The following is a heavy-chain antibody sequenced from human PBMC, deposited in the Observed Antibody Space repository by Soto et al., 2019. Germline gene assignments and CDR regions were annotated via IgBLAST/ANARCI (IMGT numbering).Heavy chain of an antibody. Sequence: SETLSLTCTVSGDSISSSSYYWGWIRQPPGKGLEWIGSMYYSGSTYYNPSLKSRVTISVDTSKSQFSLKLSSVTAADTAVYYCARAPDYWGQGTLVTVS. CDR2: MYYSGST. CDR1: GDSISSSSYY. CDR3: ARAPDY. V-gene: IGHV4-39*01. J-gene: IGHJ4*02.